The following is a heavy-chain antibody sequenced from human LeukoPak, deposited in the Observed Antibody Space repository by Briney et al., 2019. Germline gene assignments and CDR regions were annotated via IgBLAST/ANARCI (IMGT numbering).Heavy chain of an antibody. CDR2: IYTSGST. J-gene: IGHJ5*02. CDR1: GVSVSSYY. Sequence: AETLSLTCSFSGVSVSSYYWSWIRQPAGKGLERIGRIYTSGSTNYNPSLKSRVTMSVDTSKNQFSLKLRSVTAADTAVYYCAVVVGASWRQAWGQGTLVTVSS. D-gene: IGHD2-15*01. V-gene: IGHV4-4*07. CDR3: AVVVGASWRQA.